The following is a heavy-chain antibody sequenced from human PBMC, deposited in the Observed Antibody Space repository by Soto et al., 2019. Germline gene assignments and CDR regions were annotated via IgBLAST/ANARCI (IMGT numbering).Heavy chain of an antibody. CDR2: ISAYHGYT. Sequence: GASVKVSCKASGYTFTTYGISWVRQAPGQGLEWMGWISAYHGYTNYAQKLQGRVTMTTDTSTSTAYMELRSLRSDDTAVYFCAREVTGNHDAFDIWGQGTMVTVAS. V-gene: IGHV1-18*01. J-gene: IGHJ3*02. CDR3: AREVTGNHDAFDI. CDR1: GYTFTTYG. D-gene: IGHD1-20*01.